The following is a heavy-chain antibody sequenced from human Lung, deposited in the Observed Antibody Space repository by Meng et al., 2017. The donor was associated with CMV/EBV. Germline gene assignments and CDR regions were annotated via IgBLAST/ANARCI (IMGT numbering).Heavy chain of an antibody. CDR3: AVAGGRVPLED. V-gene: IGHV3-23*01. J-gene: IGHJ4*02. CDR1: VFMFSSDA. CDR2: ISGSGGRT. D-gene: IGHD2-15*01. Sequence: GRGLVQLGGSLGLYCAASVFMFSSDALVWVRQAAGKGLEWVSAISGSGGRTYYADSVKGRFTISRDNSKNPLYLQMNILRAEDTAVYHCAVAGGRVPLEDWGQGTLVTVSS.